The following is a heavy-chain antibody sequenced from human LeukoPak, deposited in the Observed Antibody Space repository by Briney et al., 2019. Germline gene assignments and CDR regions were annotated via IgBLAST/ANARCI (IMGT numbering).Heavy chain of an antibody. V-gene: IGHV1-46*01. CDR3: AREMATGHFDY. CDR1: GYTFTSNY. CDR2: IYPRDGST. J-gene: IGHJ4*02. D-gene: IGHD5-24*01. Sequence: GASVKVSCKASGYTFTSNYIHWVRQAPGQGLEWMGMIYPRDGSTSYAQKFQGRVTMTRDTSTSTVYMELSSLRSEDTAVYYCAREMATGHFDYWGQGTLVTVSS.